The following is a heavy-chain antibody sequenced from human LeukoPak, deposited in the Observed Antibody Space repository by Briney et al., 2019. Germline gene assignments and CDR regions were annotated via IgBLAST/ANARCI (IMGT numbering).Heavy chain of an antibody. V-gene: IGHV3-53*01. J-gene: IGHJ4*02. Sequence: PGGSLRLSCVGSGFTVRNNYMSWVRQAPGKGLEWVSVIYGGGDTSYADSVKGRFSISRDNSKNTLYLQMSSLRAEDTAVYYCARRGVFFDYWGQGTLVTVSS. CDR2: IYGGGDT. D-gene: IGHD3-16*01. CDR1: GFTVRNNY. CDR3: ARRGVFFDY.